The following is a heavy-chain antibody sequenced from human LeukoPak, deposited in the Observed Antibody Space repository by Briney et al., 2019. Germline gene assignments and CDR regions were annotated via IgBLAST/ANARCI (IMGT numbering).Heavy chain of an antibody. CDR1: GGSISSSSYY. J-gene: IGHJ4*02. Sequence: SETLSLTCTVSGGSISSSSYYWGWIRQPPGKGLEWIGSIYYSGSTNYNPSLKSRVTISVDTSKNQFSLKLSSVTAADTAVYYCARGPDPPGIAAAGTFDYWGQGTLVTVSS. V-gene: IGHV4-39*07. D-gene: IGHD6-13*01. CDR2: IYYSGST. CDR3: ARGPDPPGIAAAGTFDY.